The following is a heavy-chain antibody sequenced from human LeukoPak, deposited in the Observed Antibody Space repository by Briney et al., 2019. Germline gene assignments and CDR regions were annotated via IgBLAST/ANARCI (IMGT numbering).Heavy chain of an antibody. D-gene: IGHD3-22*01. CDR3: ARELSVTMIVVAPGYFDY. V-gene: IGHV4-39*02. Sequence: PSETLSLTCTVSGGSISSSSYYWGWIRQPPGKGLEWIGSIYYSGSTYYNPSLKSRVTISVDTSKNQFSLKLSSVTAADTAVYYCARELSVTMIVVAPGYFDYWGQGTLVTVSS. CDR2: IYYSGST. J-gene: IGHJ4*02. CDR1: GGSISSSSYY.